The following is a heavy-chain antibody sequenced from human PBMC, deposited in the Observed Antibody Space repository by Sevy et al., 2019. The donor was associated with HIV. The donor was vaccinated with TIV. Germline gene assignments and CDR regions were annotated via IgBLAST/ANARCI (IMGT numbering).Heavy chain of an antibody. CDR3: ARDLEFYDYGDYGPAFNPDY. D-gene: IGHD4-17*01. CDR1: GFTFSTYG. CDR2: IWFDGSNE. J-gene: IGHJ4*02. Sequence: GGSLRLSCAASGFTFSTYGMHWVRQAQGKGLEWLAVIWFDGSNEYYADSVKGRFTISRDIAKNTLHLQMNSLRAEDTAVYYCARDLEFYDYGDYGPAFNPDYWGRGTLVTVSS. V-gene: IGHV3-33*01.